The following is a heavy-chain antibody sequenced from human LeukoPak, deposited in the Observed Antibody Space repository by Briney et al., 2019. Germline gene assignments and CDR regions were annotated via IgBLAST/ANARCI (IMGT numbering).Heavy chain of an antibody. CDR2: INPSGGST. CDR1: GYTFTSYY. V-gene: IGHV1-46*01. D-gene: IGHD3-22*01. Sequence: ASVKVSCKASGYTFTSYYMHWVRQAPGQGLEWMGIINPSGGSTGYAQKFQGRVTMTRDMSTSTVYMELSSLRSEDTAVYYCARDPHYYDGSGQLDYWGQGTLVTVSS. CDR3: ARDPHYYDGSGQLDY. J-gene: IGHJ4*02.